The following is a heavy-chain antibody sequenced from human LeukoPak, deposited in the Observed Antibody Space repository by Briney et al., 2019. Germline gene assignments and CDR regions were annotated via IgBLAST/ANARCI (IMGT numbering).Heavy chain of an antibody. Sequence: ASVKVSCKASGFTFTSSAVQWVRQARGQRLEWIGWIVVGSGNTNYAQKFRERVTITRDMSTSTAYMELSSLRSEDTAVYYCAALERDYGDYQYWYFDLWGRGTLVTVSS. V-gene: IGHV1-58*01. CDR2: IVVGSGNT. D-gene: IGHD4-17*01. J-gene: IGHJ2*01. CDR3: AALERDYGDYQYWYFDL. CDR1: GFTFTSSA.